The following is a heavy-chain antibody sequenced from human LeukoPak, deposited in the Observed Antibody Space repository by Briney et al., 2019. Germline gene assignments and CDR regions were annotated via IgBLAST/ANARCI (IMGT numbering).Heavy chain of an antibody. D-gene: IGHD6-19*01. V-gene: IGHV6-1*01. CDR2: TYYRSKWSN. CDR3: ARAVSGNFDC. CDR1: GDSVSSKTVT. J-gene: IGHJ4*02. Sequence: SQTLSLTCAISGDSVSSKTVTWNWVRQSPSRGLDWLGRTYYRSKWSNDYSESLKGRIIINPDTSKNQFSLQLNSVRPEDTASYYCARAVSGNFDCWGQGILVTVSP.